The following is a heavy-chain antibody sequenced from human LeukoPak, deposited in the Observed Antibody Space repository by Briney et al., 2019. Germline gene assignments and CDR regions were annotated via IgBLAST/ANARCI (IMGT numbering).Heavy chain of an antibody. CDR2: ISGSGGST. D-gene: IGHD6-13*01. J-gene: IGHJ4*02. Sequence: EGSLRLSCAASGFTFSSYAMSWVRQAPGKGLEWVSAISGSGGSTYYADSVKGRFTISRDNSKNTLYLQMNSLRAEDTAVYYCAKDPRYSSSWSSGDYWGQGTLVTVSS. V-gene: IGHV3-23*01. CDR1: GFTFSSYA. CDR3: AKDPRYSSSWSSGDY.